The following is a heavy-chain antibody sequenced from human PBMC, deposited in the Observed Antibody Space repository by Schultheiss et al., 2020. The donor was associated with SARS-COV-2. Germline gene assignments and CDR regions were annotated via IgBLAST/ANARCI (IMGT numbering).Heavy chain of an antibody. CDR3: ARDSNLLPGYCSGGSCYSSGFWFDP. D-gene: IGHD2-15*01. J-gene: IGHJ5*02. CDR1: GYTFTGYY. Sequence: ASVKVSCKASGYTFTGYYMHWVRQAPGQGLEWMGWINPNSGGTNYAQKFQGRVTMTRDTSISTAYMELSSLRSEDTAVYYCARDSNLLPGYCSGGSCYSSGFWFDPWGQGTLVTVSS. CDR2: INPNSGGT. V-gene: IGHV1-2*02.